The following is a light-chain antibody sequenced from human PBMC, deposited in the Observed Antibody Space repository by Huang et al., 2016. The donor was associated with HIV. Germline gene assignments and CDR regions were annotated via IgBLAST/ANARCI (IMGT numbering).Light chain of an antibody. CDR2: VAS. CDR3: QQYFSPLRT. V-gene: IGKV1-NL1*01. J-gene: IGKJ1*01. CDR1: QGIADS. Sequence: DIQMTQSPSSLSAYVGDRVTITCRASQGIADSLAWYQHKAGKPPNLLVYVASRLESGVPSRFRGSGAETDFTLTISSLQPEDSATYYCQQYFSPLRTFGQGTKVEIK.